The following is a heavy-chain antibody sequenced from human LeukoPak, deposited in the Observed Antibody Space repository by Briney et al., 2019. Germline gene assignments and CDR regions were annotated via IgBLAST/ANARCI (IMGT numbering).Heavy chain of an antibody. J-gene: IGHJ4*02. CDR1: GYTFTGYY. V-gene: IGHV1-2*02. CDR3: ASLADSGSYYYFDY. Sequence: GASVKVSCKASGYTFTGYYMHWVRQAPGQGLEWMGWINPNSGGTNYAQKFQGRVTMTRDTSISTAYMELSRLRSDDTAVYYCASLADSGSYYYFDYWGQGTLVTVSS. CDR2: INPNSGGT. D-gene: IGHD1-26*01.